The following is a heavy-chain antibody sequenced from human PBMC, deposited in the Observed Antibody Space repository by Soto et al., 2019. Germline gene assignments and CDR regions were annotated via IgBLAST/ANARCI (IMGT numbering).Heavy chain of an antibody. CDR2: INPSGGSI. D-gene: IGHD6-13*01. CDR1: GYTFISYY. Sequence: QVQLVQSGAEVKKPGASVKVSCKASGYTFISYYMHWVRQAPGQGLEWVGIINPSGGSISDAQKFQGRVTMTRDTSTSTVYMELSSLRSEDTAVYYCAREDEGIAAAGGLQHWGQGTLVTVSS. V-gene: IGHV1-46*01. CDR3: AREDEGIAAAGGLQH. J-gene: IGHJ1*01.